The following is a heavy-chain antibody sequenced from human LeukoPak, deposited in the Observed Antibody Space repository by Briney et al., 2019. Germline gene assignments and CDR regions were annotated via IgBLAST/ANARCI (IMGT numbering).Heavy chain of an antibody. D-gene: IGHD3-10*01. CDR3: ARDFHVRYYDTGSYSY. J-gene: IGHJ4*01. Sequence: PGGSLRLSCAASGFTFSSYGMHWVRQAPGKGLEWVAFIRYDGSNKYYADSVKGRFTISRDNSKNTLYLQMNSLRAEDTAVYYCARDFHVRYYDTGSYSYWGHGTLVTVSS. V-gene: IGHV3-30*02. CDR2: IRYDGSNK. CDR1: GFTFSSYG.